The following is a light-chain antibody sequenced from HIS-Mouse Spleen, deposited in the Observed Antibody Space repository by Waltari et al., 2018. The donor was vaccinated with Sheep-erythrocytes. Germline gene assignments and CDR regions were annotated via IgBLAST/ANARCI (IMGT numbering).Light chain of an antibody. CDR2: EGS. J-gene: IGLJ3*02. CDR3: CSYAGSSTWV. CDR1: SSDVGRYNL. Sequence: QSALTQPAPVSGPPGQSTPISCTGTSSDVGRYNLVPWYQQHPGKAPKLMIYEGSKRPSGVSNRFSGSKSGNTASLTISGLQAEDEADYYCCSYAGSSTWVFGGGTKLTVL. V-gene: IGLV2-23*01.